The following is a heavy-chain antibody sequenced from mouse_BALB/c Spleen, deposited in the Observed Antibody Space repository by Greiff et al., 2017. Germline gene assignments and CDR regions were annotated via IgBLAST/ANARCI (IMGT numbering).Heavy chain of an antibody. Sequence: QVHVKQSGAELARPGASVKMSCKASGYTFTSYTMHWVKQRPGQGLEWIGYINPSSGYTNYNQKFKDKATLTADKSSSTAYMQLSSLTSEDSAVYYCARCRSGATLYYAMDYWGQGTSVTVSS. CDR2: INPSSGYT. J-gene: IGHJ4*01. V-gene: IGHV1-4*01. CDR3: ARCRSGATLYYAMDY. D-gene: IGHD3-1*01. CDR1: GYTFTSYT.